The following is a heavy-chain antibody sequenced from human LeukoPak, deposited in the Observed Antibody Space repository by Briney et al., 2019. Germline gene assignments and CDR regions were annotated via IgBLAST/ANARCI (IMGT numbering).Heavy chain of an antibody. D-gene: IGHD3-22*01. CDR2: IYYSGST. Sequence: PSQTLSLTCTVSGGSISSGDYYWSWIRQHPGKGLEWIGYIYYSGSTYYNPSLKSQVTISVDTSKNQFSLKLISVTAADTAVYYCARTDSSGYYGTYWGQGTLVTVSS. V-gene: IGHV4-31*01. CDR3: ARTDSSGYYGTY. CDR1: GGSISSGDYY. J-gene: IGHJ4*02.